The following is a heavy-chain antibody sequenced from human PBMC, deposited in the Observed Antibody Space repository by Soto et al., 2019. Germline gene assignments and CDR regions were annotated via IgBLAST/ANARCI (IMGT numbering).Heavy chain of an antibody. V-gene: IGHV1-18*04. J-gene: IGHJ3*02. Sequence: ASVKVSCKASGYTFTNYGISWVRQAPGQGLEWMGWISGYNGNTNYAQKFQVRVTMTTDTSTSTAYMEVRSLRSDDTAVYYCARKGFYVSTRPDDAFDIWGQGTMVTVSS. D-gene: IGHD3-10*02. CDR3: ARKGFYVSTRPDDAFDI. CDR2: ISGYNGNT. CDR1: GYTFTNYG.